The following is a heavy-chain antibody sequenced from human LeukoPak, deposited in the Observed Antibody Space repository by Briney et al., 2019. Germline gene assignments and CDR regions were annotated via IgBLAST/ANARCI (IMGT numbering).Heavy chain of an antibody. CDR3: AKDLVKVAGPFDY. Sequence: PGGSLRLSYAASGFTFSSYARSWVRQAPGKGLEWVSAISGSGGSTYYADSVKGRFTISRDNSKNTLYLQMNSLRAEDTAVYYCAKDLVKVAGPFDYWGQGTLVTVSS. V-gene: IGHV3-23*01. D-gene: IGHD6-19*01. CDR1: GFTFSSYA. CDR2: ISGSGGST. J-gene: IGHJ4*02.